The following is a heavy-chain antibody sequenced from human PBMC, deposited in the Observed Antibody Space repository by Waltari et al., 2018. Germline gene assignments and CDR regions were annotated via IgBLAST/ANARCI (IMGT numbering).Heavy chain of an antibody. CDR2: ISSDSNVI. V-gene: IGHV3-48*04. CDR1: GFTFNHYH. D-gene: IGHD3-3*02. CDR3: ARELDHIKDDY. J-gene: IGHJ4*02. Sequence: EVQLVESGGGLVQPGGSLRLSCSVSGFTFNHYHMNWVSLAPGRGLEWLSYISSDSNVIYYSDSVRGRFTVSRDNAKSSLFLQMNSLRAEDTAVYYCARELDHIKDDYWGQGTLVTVSS.